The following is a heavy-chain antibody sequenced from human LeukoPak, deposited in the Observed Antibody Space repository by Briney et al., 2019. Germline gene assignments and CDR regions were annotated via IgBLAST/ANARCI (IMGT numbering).Heavy chain of an antibody. J-gene: IGHJ3*02. V-gene: IGHV1-18*01. CDR1: GYTFTSYG. CDR3: ATDHLFVCTSCPPLDAFDI. CDR2: ISAYNGNT. D-gene: IGHD2-2*01. Sequence: GASVKVSCKASGYTFTSYGISWVRQAPGQGLEWMGWISAYNGNTNYAQKLQGRVTMTTDTSTSTAYMELRSLRSDDTAVYYCATDHLFVCTSCPPLDAFDIWGQGTMVTVSS.